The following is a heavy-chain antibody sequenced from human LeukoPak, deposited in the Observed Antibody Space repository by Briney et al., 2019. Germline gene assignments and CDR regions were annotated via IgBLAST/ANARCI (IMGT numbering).Heavy chain of an antibody. D-gene: IGHD3-22*01. CDR3: AKDLNYDSSGYYYPMAGTDAFDI. CDR1: GFTFSSYG. CDR2: ISYDGSNK. Sequence: SGGSLRLSCAASGFTFSSYGMHWVRQAPGKGLEWVAVISYDGSNKYYADSVKGRFTISRDNSKNTLYLQMNGLRAEDTAVYYCAKDLNYDSSGYYYPMAGTDAFDIWGQGTMVTVSS. V-gene: IGHV3-30*18. J-gene: IGHJ3*02.